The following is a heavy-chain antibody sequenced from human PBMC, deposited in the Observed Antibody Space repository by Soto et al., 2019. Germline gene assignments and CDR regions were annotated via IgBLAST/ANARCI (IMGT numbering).Heavy chain of an antibody. CDR1: GFTFSSYA. CDR3: AKPVYYYYSYMDV. CDR2: ISGSGGST. J-gene: IGHJ6*03. V-gene: IGHV3-23*01. Sequence: PGGSLRLSCAASGFTFSSYAMSWVRQAPGKELEWVSGISGSGGSTFYADSVKGRFTISRDNSKNTLYLQMNSLRAEDTAVYYCAKPVYYYYSYMDVWGKGTTVTVSS.